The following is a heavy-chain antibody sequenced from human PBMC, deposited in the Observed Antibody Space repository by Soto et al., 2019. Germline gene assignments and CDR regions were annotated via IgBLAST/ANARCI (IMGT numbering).Heavy chain of an antibody. D-gene: IGHD5-18*01. CDR1: GYTFTSYD. V-gene: IGHV1-8*01. J-gene: IGHJ6*02. Sequence: ASVKFSCKASGYTFTSYDINWVRQATGQGLEWMGWMNPNSGNTGYAQKFQGRVTMTRNTSISTAYMELSSLRSEDTAVYYCARGMGYSYGLLYYGMDVWGQGTTVTVSS. CDR3: ARGMGYSYGLLYYGMDV. CDR2: MNPNSGNT.